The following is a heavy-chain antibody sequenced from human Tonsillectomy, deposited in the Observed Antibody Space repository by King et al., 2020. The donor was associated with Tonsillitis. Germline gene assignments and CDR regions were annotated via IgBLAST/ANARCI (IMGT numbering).Heavy chain of an antibody. V-gene: IGHV1-46*01. D-gene: IGHD2-2*01. CDR1: GYTFTSYY. Sequence: VQLVESGAEVKKPGASVKVSCKASGYTFTSYYMHWVRQAPGQGLEWMRIINPSGGSTSYAQKFQGRVTMTRDTSTSTVYMELSSLRSEDTAVYYCAREKGYCSSTSCYMAWFDPWGQGTLVTVSS. CDR2: INPSGGST. CDR3: AREKGYCSSTSCYMAWFDP. J-gene: IGHJ5*02.